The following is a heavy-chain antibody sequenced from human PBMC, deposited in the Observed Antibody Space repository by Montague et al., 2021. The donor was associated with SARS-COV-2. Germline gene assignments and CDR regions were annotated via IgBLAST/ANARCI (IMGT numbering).Heavy chain of an antibody. V-gene: IGHV2-70*01. CDR3: ARIPEYSSGGGPDWYFDL. CDR2: IDWDDDT. D-gene: IGHD6-19*01. J-gene: IGHJ2*01. CDR1: GFSVSTSGLC. Sequence: PALVKPTQTLTLTCTFSGFSVSTSGLCVSWIRQPPGKALEWLALIDWDDDTYYSTSLKTRLAISKDTSKNQVVLTMTDMDPVDTGTYYCARIPEYSSGGGPDWYFDLWGRGTLFTVSS.